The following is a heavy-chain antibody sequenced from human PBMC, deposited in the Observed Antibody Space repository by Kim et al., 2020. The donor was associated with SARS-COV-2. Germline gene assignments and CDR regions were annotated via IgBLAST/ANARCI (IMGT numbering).Heavy chain of an antibody. CDR3: VKEYARGVYDILNSNYKVDYGDGMDA. CDR1: GFTFTSYA. V-gene: IGHV3-33*06. J-gene: IGHJ6*02. Sequence: GGSLRLSCAASGFTFTSYAMHWVRQAPGKGLEWVAGIGDDGSKKYYADSVKGRFTISRDNSKNTLYLQMNSLRAEDTAVYYCVKEYARGVYDILNSNYKVDYGDGMDASGEGNT. D-gene: IGHD3-9*01. CDR2: IGDDGSKK.